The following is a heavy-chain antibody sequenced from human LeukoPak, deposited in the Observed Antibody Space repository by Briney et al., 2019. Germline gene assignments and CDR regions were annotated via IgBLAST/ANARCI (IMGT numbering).Heavy chain of an antibody. CDR1: GDSITNSNFY. Sequence: PSETLSLTCTVSGDSITNSNFYWGWIRQSPGKGLEWIGSIFHSGSTNYNPSLKSRVTISVHTSKNQFYLRVRSVTSAETALYYCAGRGIVTGYFDFWGRGTLVTVSS. CDR3: AGRGIVTGYFDF. D-gene: IGHD3-9*01. CDR2: IFHSGST. V-gene: IGHV4-39*01. J-gene: IGHJ4*02.